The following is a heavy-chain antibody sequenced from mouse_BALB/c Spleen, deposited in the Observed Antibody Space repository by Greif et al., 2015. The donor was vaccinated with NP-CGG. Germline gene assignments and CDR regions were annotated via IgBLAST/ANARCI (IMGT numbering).Heavy chain of an antibody. CDR1: GDSITSGY. V-gene: IGHV3-8*02. J-gene: IGHJ2*01. D-gene: IGHD1-1*01. CDR2: ISYSGST. Sequence: VQRVESGPSLVKPSQTLSLTCSVTGDSITSGYWNWIRKFPGNKLEYMGYISYSGSTYYNPSLKSRISITRDTSKNQYYLQLNSVTTEDTATYYCARYYYDSSYYFDYWGQGTTLTVSS. CDR3: ARYYYDSSYYFDY.